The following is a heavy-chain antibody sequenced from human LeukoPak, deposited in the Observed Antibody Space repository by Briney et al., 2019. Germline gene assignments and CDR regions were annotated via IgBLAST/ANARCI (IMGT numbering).Heavy chain of an antibody. CDR2: INSDGSST. D-gene: IGHD6-13*01. V-gene: IGHV3-74*01. CDR3: ARDRRETGIAAAGDY. Sequence: GGSLRLSCAASGFTFSSYWMHWVRQAPGKGLVWVSRINSDGSSTSYADSVKGRFTISRDNSKNTLYLQMNSLRAEDTAVYYCARDRRETGIAAAGDYWGQGTLVTVSS. J-gene: IGHJ4*02. CDR1: GFTFSSYW.